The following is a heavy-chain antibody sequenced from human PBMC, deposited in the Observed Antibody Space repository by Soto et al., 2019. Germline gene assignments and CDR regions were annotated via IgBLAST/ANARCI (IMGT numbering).Heavy chain of an antibody. CDR1: GGSISSYY. D-gene: IGHD3-22*01. J-gene: IGHJ5*02. CDR2: IYYSGST. V-gene: IGHV4-59*01. Sequence: SETLSLTCTVSGGSISSYYWSWIRQPPGKGLEWIGYIYYSGSTNYNPSLKSRVTISVDTSKNQFSLKLSSVTAADTAVYYCARDNNYDSSGYYPANWFDPWGQGTLVTSPQ. CDR3: ARDNNYDSSGYYPANWFDP.